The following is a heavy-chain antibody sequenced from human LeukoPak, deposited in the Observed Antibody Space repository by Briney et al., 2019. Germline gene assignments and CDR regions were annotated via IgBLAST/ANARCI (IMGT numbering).Heavy chain of an antibody. CDR1: GLTVSNHW. V-gene: IGHV3-7*03. CDR3: ASLDTAKQPLANH. J-gene: IGHJ5*02. D-gene: IGHD5-18*01. Sequence: GRSLRLSCVASGLTVSNHWMSWIRQAPGKGLEWVANIRGERGQEYYVDSVKGRFTISKNSAKNSLYLQMNTLRVEDTAMYYCASLDTAKQPLANHWGQGTLVTVSS. CDR2: IRGERGQE.